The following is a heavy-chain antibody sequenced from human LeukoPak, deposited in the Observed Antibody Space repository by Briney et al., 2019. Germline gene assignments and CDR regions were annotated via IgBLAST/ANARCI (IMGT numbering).Heavy chain of an antibody. CDR2: INHSGNT. V-gene: IGHV4-34*01. CDR3: ARLFGMVRGAPWGSY. Sequence: PSETLSLTCAVYGGTFSGYYWSWIRQPPGKGLEWIGEINHSGNTNYNPSLKSRVTISIDTSKNQFSLKLSSVTAADTAVYYCARLFGMVRGAPWGSYWGQGTLVTVSS. CDR1: GGTFSGYY. J-gene: IGHJ4*02. D-gene: IGHD3-10*01.